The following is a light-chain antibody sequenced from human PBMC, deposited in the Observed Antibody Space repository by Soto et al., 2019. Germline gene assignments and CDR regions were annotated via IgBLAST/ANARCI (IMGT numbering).Light chain of an antibody. Sequence: EIVLTQSPGTLSLSPGERATLSCRASRSVNSNFLAWYQQKPGQAPRLLTYAASSRATGVPQRFSGSGSGTDVTLTISRLGPDGSAVYYCQQYGSSPAFGQGTKLEIK. CDR3: QQYGSSPA. CDR2: AAS. J-gene: IGKJ2*01. CDR1: RSVNSNF. V-gene: IGKV3-20*01.